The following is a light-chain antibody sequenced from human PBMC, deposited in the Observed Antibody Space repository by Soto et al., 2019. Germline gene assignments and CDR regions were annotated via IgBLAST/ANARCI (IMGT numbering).Light chain of an antibody. V-gene: IGKV4-1*01. J-gene: IGKJ4*01. CDR1: QSVLYSSNSKNA. CDR2: WAS. Sequence: DIVMTQSPDSLGVSLGERATINCKSSQSVLYSSNSKNALAWDQQRPGQPPKILIYWASTRESGVPDRFSGSGSGTDFTLTISTLQAEDVAVYYCHQYYVTPSTFGGGTKVEIK. CDR3: HQYYVTPST.